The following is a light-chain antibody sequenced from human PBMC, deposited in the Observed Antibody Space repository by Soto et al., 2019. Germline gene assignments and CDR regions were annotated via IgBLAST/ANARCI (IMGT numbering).Light chain of an antibody. CDR2: DVS. Sequence: QSALTQPRSVSGSPGQSVTISCTGTSSDVGGYNYVSWYQQHPGEAPKLMIYDVSKRPSGVPDRFSGSKSGNTASLTISGLQAEDEADYYCCSYAGSSLYVFGTGTKLTVL. CDR3: CSYAGSSLYV. V-gene: IGLV2-11*01. J-gene: IGLJ1*01. CDR1: SSDVGGYNY.